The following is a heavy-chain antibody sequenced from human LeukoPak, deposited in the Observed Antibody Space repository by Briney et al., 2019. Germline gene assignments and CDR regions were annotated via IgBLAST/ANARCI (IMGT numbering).Heavy chain of an antibody. J-gene: IGHJ6*02. CDR3: AGGLYYGSGSYYNYYYGMDV. D-gene: IGHD3-10*01. CDR2: IYYSGST. V-gene: IGHV4-59*01. CDR1: GGSISSYY. Sequence: SETLSLTCNVSGGSISSYYWSWIRQPPGKGLEWIGYIYYSGSTNYNPSLKSRVTISVDTSKNQFSLKLSSVTAADTAVYYCAGGLYYGSGSYYNYYYGMDVWGQGTTVTVSS.